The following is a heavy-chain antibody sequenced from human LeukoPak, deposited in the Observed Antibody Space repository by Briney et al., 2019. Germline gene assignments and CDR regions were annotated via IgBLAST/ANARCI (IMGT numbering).Heavy chain of an antibody. CDR2: ISGSGGGT. CDR3: AKDALGWAAFGMDV. J-gene: IGHJ6*02. D-gene: IGHD2-15*01. CDR1: GFTFSSHA. Sequence: GGSLRLSCAASGFTFSSHAMNWVRQAPGKGLEWVSAISGSGGGTYYADSVKGRFTISRDNFKNTLHLQMNSLRAEDTAVYYCAKDALGWAAFGMDVWGQGTTVTVSS. V-gene: IGHV3-23*01.